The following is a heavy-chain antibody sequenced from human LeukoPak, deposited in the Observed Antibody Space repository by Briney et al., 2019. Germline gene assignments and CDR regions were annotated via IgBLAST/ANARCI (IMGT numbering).Heavy chain of an antibody. CDR3: AREDGDYGNAFDI. Sequence: VASVRVSYKASGYTFTSYGISWVRQAPGQGLEWMGWISAYNGNTNYAQKLQGRVTMTTDTSTSTAYMELRSLRSDDTAVYYCAREDGDYGNAFDIWGQGTMVTVSS. CDR1: GYTFTSYG. J-gene: IGHJ3*02. V-gene: IGHV1-18*04. CDR2: ISAYNGNT. D-gene: IGHD4-17*01.